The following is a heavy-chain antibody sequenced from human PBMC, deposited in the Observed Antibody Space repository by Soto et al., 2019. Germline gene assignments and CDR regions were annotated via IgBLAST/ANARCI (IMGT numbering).Heavy chain of an antibody. CDR2: ISTSSSHI. D-gene: IGHD3-10*01. CDR3: ARASHYYDSASLYYSTPYS. V-gene: IGHV3-21*01. Sequence: GGSLRLSGAASGFTFGRYSMKWVRQAPRKGQESFSSISTSSSHIYYAGSVTGRFTISRDNAKNSLYLQMNRLRAEEPAVYYCARASHYYDSASLYYSTPYSWGQGALVTVSS. J-gene: IGHJ5*02. CDR1: GFTFGRYS.